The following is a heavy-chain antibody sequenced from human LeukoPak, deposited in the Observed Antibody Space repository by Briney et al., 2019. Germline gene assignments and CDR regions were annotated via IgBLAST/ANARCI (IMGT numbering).Heavy chain of an antibody. CDR3: ARDVDCSSTSCYDYYYYGMDV. CDR2: ISSSSSYI. D-gene: IGHD2-2*01. J-gene: IGHJ6*02. Sequence: GGSLRLSCAASGFTFSSYSMNWVRQAPGKGLEWVSSISSSSSYIYYADSVKGRFTISRDNAKNSLYLQMNSLRAEDTAVYYCARDVDCSSTSCYDYYYYGMDVWGQGTTVTVSS. CDR1: GFTFSSYS. V-gene: IGHV3-21*01.